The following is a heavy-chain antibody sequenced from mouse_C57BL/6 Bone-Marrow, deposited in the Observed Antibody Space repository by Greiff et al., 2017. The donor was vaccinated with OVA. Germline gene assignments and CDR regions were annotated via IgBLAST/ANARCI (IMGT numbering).Heavy chain of an antibody. CDR2: INPSNGGT. CDR1: GYTFTSYW. V-gene: IGHV1-53*01. D-gene: IGHD1-3*01. CDR3: ARARDNADFDY. Sequence: QVQLQQPGTELVKPGASVKLSCKASGYTFTSYWMHWVKQRPGQGLEWIGNINPSNGGTNYNEKFKSKATLTVDKSSSTAYMQLSSLTSQTAAFYNCARARDNADFDYYDQGTTLTVSS. J-gene: IGHJ2*01.